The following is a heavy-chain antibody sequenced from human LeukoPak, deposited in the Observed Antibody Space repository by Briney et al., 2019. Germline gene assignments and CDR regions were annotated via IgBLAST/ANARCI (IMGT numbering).Heavy chain of an antibody. CDR2: MYHSGDS. CDR1: GFTFSRAW. CDR3: ATVTVTGLIGP. D-gene: IGHD3-9*01. Sequence: GSLRLSCAASGFTFSRAWMNWVRQAPGKGLEWIGAMYHSGDSYYNASLKSRATISIDTSKNQFSLKLRSVTAADTAIYYCATVTVTGLIGPWGQGTLVTVSS. J-gene: IGHJ5*01. V-gene: IGHV4-4*02.